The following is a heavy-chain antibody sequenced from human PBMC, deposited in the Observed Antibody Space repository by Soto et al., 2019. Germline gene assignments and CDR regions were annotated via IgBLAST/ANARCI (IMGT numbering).Heavy chain of an antibody. CDR3: AKSGGGDSPTYHYYMDV. V-gene: IGHV3-23*01. J-gene: IGHJ6*03. D-gene: IGHD2-21*02. Sequence: GGSLRLSCAASRFTFSSYAMSWVRQAPGKGLEWVSGISGSGGSTYHADSVKGRFTISRDNSKNTLYMQMKNLRAEDTAVYYCAKSGGGDSPTYHYYMDVWGKGTTVTVSS. CDR1: RFTFSSYA. CDR2: ISGSGGST.